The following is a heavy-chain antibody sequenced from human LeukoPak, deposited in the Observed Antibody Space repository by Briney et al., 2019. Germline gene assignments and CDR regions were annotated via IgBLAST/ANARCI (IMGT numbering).Heavy chain of an antibody. CDR3: ARDQGYRYGYGDFDY. CDR1: GGTFRSYA. D-gene: IGHD5-18*01. V-gene: IGHV1-69*13. CDR2: IIPIFGTA. J-gene: IGHJ4*02. Sequence: SVKASWKASGGTFRSYAISWARQAPGQGLEWMGGIIPIFGTANYAQKFQGRVTITADESTSTAYMELSSLRSEDTAVYYCARDQGYRYGYGDFDYWGQGTLGTVSS.